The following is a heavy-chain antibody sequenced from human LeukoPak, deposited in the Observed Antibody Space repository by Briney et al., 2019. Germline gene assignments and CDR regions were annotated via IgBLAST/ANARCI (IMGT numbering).Heavy chain of an antibody. CDR2: ISGSGTI. Sequence: PSETLSLACTVSGGSIHSYWSWIRQPAGKGLEWIGRISGSGTITYNPALQSRLTISIDTSKNQFSLKLMSVTAADTAVYYCARDSGTTGEVKFDPWGQGTLVTVSS. CDR1: GGSIHSY. V-gene: IGHV4-4*07. CDR3: ARDSGTTGEVKFDP. J-gene: IGHJ5*02. D-gene: IGHD3-10*01.